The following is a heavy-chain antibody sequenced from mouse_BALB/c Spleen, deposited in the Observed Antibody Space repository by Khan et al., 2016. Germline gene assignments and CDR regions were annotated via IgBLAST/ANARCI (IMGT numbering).Heavy chain of an antibody. V-gene: IGHV1S136*01. CDR2: INPYNDGT. CDR1: GYTFTSYV. J-gene: IGHJ2*01. CDR3: ARYDSDYYFDY. Sequence: EVQLQQSGPELVKPGASVKMSCKASGYTFTSYVMHWVKQKPGQGLEWIGFINPYNDGTKYNEKFKGKATLTSDKSSSTAYMELSSLTSEDYAVYYCARYDSDYYFDYWGQGTTLTVSS. D-gene: IGHD2-4*01.